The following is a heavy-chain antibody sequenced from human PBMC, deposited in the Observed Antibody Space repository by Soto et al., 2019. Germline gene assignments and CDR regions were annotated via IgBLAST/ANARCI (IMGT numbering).Heavy chain of an antibody. D-gene: IGHD4-17*01. J-gene: IGHJ6*02. V-gene: IGHV1-18*01. Sequence: ASVKVSCKASGYTFTSYGISWVRQAPGQVLEWMGWISAYNGNTNYAQKLQGRVTITTDTSTSTAYMSLRSLRSDDTAVYYCARDSHDYGDYYYGMDVWGQGTTVTVT. CDR3: ARDSHDYGDYYYGMDV. CDR1: GYTFTSYG. CDR2: ISAYNGNT.